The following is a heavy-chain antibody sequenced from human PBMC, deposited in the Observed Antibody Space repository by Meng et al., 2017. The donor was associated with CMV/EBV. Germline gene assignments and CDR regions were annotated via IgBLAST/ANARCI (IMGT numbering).Heavy chain of an antibody. Sequence: SETLSLTCTVSGGSISSSSYYWGWIRQPPGKGLEWIGSIYYSGSTYYNPPLKSRVTISVDTSKNQFPLKLSSVTAADTAVYYCARHGFGVVIPSWFDPWGQGTLVTVSS. CDR2: IYYSGST. J-gene: IGHJ5*02. D-gene: IGHD3-3*01. CDR3: ARHGFGVVIPSWFDP. CDR1: GGSISSSSYY. V-gene: IGHV4-39*01.